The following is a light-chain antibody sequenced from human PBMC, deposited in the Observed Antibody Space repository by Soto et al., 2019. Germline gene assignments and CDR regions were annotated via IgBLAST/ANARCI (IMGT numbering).Light chain of an antibody. J-gene: IGKJ5*01. V-gene: IGKV3-11*01. CDR1: QSVSSN. Sequence: EIVMTQSPATLSVSPGERATLSCRASQSVSSNLAWYQQKPGQAPRLLIYAASDRATGIPGRFSGSGSGTDFTLIISSLEPEDFAVYYCQQRSNWPPLTFGQGTRLEI. CDR2: AAS. CDR3: QQRSNWPPLT.